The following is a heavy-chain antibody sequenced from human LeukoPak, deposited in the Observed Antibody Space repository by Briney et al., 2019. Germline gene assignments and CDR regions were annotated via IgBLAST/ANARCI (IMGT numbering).Heavy chain of an antibody. Sequence: ASVKVSCKASGYTLTDYYIHWVRQAPGQGLEWMGWMNPNSGDTNSAQSFQGRVTMTRETSISTAYMELSRLRSDDTAVYYCARVRRYYYGMDVWGQGTTVTVSS. J-gene: IGHJ6*02. CDR2: MNPNSGDT. CDR1: GYTLTDYY. V-gene: IGHV1-2*02. CDR3: ARVRRYYYGMDV.